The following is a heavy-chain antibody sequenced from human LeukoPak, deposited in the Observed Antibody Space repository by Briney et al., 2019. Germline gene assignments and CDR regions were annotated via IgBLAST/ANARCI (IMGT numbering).Heavy chain of an antibody. CDR1: GYTFTSYG. V-gene: IGHV1-18*01. CDR3: ARARLPNAYFDY. Sequence: ASVKVSCKASGYTFTSYGISWVRQAPGEGLEWMGWISSYDGSTNYAKKFQDRVTVTTDTSTSTVYMELRSLRSDDTAVYYCARARLPNAYFDYWGQGTLVTVSS. CDR2: ISSYDGST. J-gene: IGHJ4*02. D-gene: IGHD2-21*01.